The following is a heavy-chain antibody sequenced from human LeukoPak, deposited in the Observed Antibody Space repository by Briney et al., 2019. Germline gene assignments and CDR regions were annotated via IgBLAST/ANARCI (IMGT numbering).Heavy chain of an antibody. D-gene: IGHD1-26*01. CDR2: IYYTGST. CDR3: AHFKGGSFDF. Sequence: SETLSLTCTVSGGSISSSSYYWGWIRQPPGKGLEWIGTIYYTGSTYYNPSLKSRVTISVDTSKNQFSLKLTSVTAADTAVYYCAHFKGGSFDFWGQGTMVTVSS. J-gene: IGHJ3*01. CDR1: GGSISSSSYY. V-gene: IGHV4-39*01.